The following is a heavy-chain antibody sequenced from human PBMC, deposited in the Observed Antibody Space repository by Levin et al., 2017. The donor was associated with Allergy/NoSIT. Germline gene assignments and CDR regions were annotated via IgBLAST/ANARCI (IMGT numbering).Heavy chain of an antibody. CDR2: ISSSGSTI. J-gene: IGHJ4*02. CDR1: GFTFSSYE. Sequence: GGSLRLSCAASGFTFSSYEMNWVRQAPGKGLEWVSYISSSGSTIYYADSVKGRFTISRDNAKNSLYLQMNSLRAEDTAVYYCARVVAENYYGSGSFDYWGQGTLVTVSS. CDR3: ARVVAENYYGSGSFDY. D-gene: IGHD3-10*01. V-gene: IGHV3-48*03.